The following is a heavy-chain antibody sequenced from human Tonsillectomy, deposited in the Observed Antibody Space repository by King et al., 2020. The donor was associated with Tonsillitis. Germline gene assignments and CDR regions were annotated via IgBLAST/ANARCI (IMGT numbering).Heavy chain of an antibody. J-gene: IGHJ3*01. D-gene: IGHD3-3*01. CDR3: AIHHDLIFTGPCVLYL. Sequence: VQLVESGGGLVQPGGSLRLSCAASGFTFSGYAMNWVRQSPGKGLEWVSVISGAGFGTYYADSVKGRFTISRDNSENTLYLQMNSLRADYTAVYYCAIHHDLIFTGPCVLYLWGRATMVPVSS. V-gene: IGHV3-23*04. CDR2: ISGAGFGT. CDR1: GFTFSGYA.